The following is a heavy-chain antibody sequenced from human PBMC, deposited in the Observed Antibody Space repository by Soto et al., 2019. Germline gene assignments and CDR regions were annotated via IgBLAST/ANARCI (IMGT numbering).Heavy chain of an antibody. D-gene: IGHD6-19*01. CDR2: ISSDGRTM. Sequence: PGGSLRLSCAASGFTFSSYTMSWVRQAPGKGLQWVSYISSDGRTMYYADSVKGRFTISRDNAKNSLYLQMNSLRAEDTAVYYCARDLIALAYWGQGTLVTVSS. CDR1: GFTFSSYT. CDR3: ARDLIALAY. J-gene: IGHJ4*02. V-gene: IGHV3-48*01.